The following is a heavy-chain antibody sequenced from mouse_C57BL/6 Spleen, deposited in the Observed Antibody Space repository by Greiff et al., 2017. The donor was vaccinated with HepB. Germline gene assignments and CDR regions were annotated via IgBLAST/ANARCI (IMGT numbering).Heavy chain of an antibody. V-gene: IGHV5-17*01. CDR2: ISSGSSTI. J-gene: IGHJ2*01. CDR1: GFTFSDYG. Sequence: EVKLVESGGGLVKPGGSLKLSCAASGFTFSDYGMHWVRQAPEKGLEWVAYISSGSSTIYYADTVKSRFTISRDNAKITLFLQRTSLRSEDTAMYYCATAPFDYWGQGTTLTVSS. CDR3: ATAPFDY.